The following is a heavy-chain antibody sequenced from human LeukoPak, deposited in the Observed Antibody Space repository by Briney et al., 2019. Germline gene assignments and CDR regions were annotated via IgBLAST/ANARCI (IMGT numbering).Heavy chain of an antibody. D-gene: IGHD3-3*01. V-gene: IGHV4-59*01. CDR1: GGSISSYY. Sequence: SETLSLTCTVSGGSISSYYWSWIRQPPEKGLEWIGYIYYSGSTNYNPSLKSRVTISVDTSKNQFSLKLSSVTAADTAVYYCAGGRLTIFGVVSHYFDPWGQGTLVTVSS. CDR2: IYYSGST. CDR3: AGGRLTIFGVVSHYFDP. J-gene: IGHJ5*02.